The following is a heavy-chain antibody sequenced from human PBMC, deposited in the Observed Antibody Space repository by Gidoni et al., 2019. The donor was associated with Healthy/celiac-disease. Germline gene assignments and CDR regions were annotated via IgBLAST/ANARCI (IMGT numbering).Heavy chain of an antibody. CDR3: ARIRATVTTRAFDI. CDR2: IDWDDDK. CDR1: GFPLSTSGLC. Sequence: QVTLRESGHALVKPTQTLTLTCTFSGFPLSTSGLCVSWIRQPPGKALEWLALIDWDDDKYYSTSLKTRLTISKDTSKNQVVLTMTNMDPVDTATYYCARIRATVTTRAFDIWGQGTMVTVSS. J-gene: IGHJ3*02. D-gene: IGHD4-17*01. V-gene: IGHV2-70*01.